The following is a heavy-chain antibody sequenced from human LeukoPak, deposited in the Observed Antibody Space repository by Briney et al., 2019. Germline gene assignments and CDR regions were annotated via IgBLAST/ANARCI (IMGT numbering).Heavy chain of an antibody. CDR1: GFTFSSCG. CDR2: MTSNGGST. V-gene: IGHV3-64D*06. J-gene: IGHJ4*02. Sequence: GGSLRLSCSASGFTFSSCGMHWVRQAPGKGLEYVSSMTSNGGSTYYADSVKGRFTISRDNSKNTLFLRMSSLRAEDTAVYYCVSGYCSSTSSRFAYWGQGTLVTVSS. CDR3: VSGYCSSTSSRFAY. D-gene: IGHD2-2*01.